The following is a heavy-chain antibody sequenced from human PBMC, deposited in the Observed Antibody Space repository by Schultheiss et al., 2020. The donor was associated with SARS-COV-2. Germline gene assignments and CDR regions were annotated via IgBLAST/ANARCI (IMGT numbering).Heavy chain of an antibody. Sequence: GGSLRLSCAASGFTFSNAWMSWVRQAPGKGLEWVSSISSSSSYIYYADSVKGRFTISRDNAKNSLYLQMNSLRAEDTAVYYCARDQQPDSQDYWGQGTLVTVSS. V-gene: IGHV3-21*01. CDR3: ARDQQPDSQDY. CDR1: GFTFSNAW. CDR2: ISSSSSYI. D-gene: IGHD6-13*01. J-gene: IGHJ4*02.